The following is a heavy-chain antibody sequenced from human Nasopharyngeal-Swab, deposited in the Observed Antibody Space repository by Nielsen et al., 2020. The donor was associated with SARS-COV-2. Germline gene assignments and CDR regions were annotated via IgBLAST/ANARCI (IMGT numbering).Heavy chain of an antibody. D-gene: IGHD6-13*01. Sequence: GKSLKISCSASGFTFSSYAMHWVRQAPGKGLEYVSAISSNGGSTYYADSVKGRFTISRDNSKNTLYLQMSSLRAEDTAVYYCVKDSSSWLDYFDYWGQGTLVTVSS. CDR3: VKDSSSWLDYFDY. CDR1: GFTFSSYA. CDR2: ISSNGGST. J-gene: IGHJ4*02. V-gene: IGHV3-64D*06.